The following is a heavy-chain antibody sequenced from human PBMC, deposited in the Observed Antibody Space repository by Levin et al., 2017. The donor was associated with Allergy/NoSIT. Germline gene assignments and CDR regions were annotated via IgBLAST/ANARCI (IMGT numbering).Heavy chain of an antibody. Sequence: GGSLRLSCAASGFTFSTYVMHWVRQAPGKGLEWVSVMWYDGSNKYYADSVKGRFTISRDNSKNTLYLQMNSLRVEDTAIYYCAREGEGSYCLDYWGQGTLVTVSS. D-gene: IGHD3-10*01. J-gene: IGHJ4*02. CDR2: MWYDGSNK. CDR1: GFTFSTYV. V-gene: IGHV3-33*01. CDR3: AREGEGSYCLDY.